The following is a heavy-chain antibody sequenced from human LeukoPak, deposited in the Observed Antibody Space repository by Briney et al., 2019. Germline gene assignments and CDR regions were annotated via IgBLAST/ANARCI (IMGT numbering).Heavy chain of an antibody. J-gene: IGHJ3*02. D-gene: IGHD1-26*01. CDR1: GFTFSNYG. CDR2: ISGYSSVT. CDR3: AKAQGIGNTGSLRGAFDI. V-gene: IGHV3-23*01. Sequence: GGSLRLSCAASGFTFSNYGMGWVRQAPGKGLEWVSVISGYSSVTYYADSVKGRFTISRDNSKNTLYLQMNSLRADDTAVYYCAKAQGIGNTGSLRGAFDIWGQGTMVTVSS.